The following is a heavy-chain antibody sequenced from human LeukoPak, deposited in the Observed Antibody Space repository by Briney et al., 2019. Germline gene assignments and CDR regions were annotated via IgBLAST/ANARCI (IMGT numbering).Heavy chain of an antibody. CDR1: GVSISSYH. V-gene: IGHV4-4*07. Sequence: SETLSLTCTVSGVSISSYHWSWLRHPAGKGLEWLGRIQVSGSTHYHPSLKSRLTMSVDTSKNLFSLRLKSVTAAGTAVYFCARDSDSSETFDCWGLGTLVTVSS. J-gene: IGHJ5*01. CDR3: ARDSDSSETFDC. D-gene: IGHD6-6*01. CDR2: IQVSGST.